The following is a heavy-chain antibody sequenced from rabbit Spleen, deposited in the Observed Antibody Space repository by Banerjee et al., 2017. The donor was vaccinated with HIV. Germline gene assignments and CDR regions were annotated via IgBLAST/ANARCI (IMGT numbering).Heavy chain of an antibody. J-gene: IGHJ6*01. CDR1: GFSFSSSDY. V-gene: IGHV1S40*01. CDR2: IGGSSSGFT. CDR3: ARDTGLIFSSYSMTL. Sequence: QSLEESGGDLVKPGASLTLTCTASGFSFSSSDYMCWVRQAPGKGLEWISCIGGSSSGFTYSAPWAKSRFTSSKTSPTTGTLQMTSLTVADTATYFCARDTGLIFSSYSMTLWGPATPVTV. D-gene: IGHD7-1*01.